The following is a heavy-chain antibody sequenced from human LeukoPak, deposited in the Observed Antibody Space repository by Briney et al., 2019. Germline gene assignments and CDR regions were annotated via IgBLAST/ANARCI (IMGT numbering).Heavy chain of an antibody. J-gene: IGHJ4*02. V-gene: IGHV4-61*02. CDR2: IYTSEST. D-gene: IGHD6-19*01. CDR3: ARHVSVAVTNFFDY. CDR1: GGSISSSNYY. Sequence: SETLSLTCSVSGGSISSSNYYWSWIRQPAGKGLEWIGRIYTSESTNYNPSLKSRVTISVDTSRNQFSLKLSSVTAADTAVYYCARHVSVAVTNFFDYWGQGTLVTVSS.